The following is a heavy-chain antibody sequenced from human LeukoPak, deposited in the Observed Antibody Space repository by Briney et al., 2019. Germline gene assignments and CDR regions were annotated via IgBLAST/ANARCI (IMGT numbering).Heavy chain of an antibody. V-gene: IGHV3-15*01. CDR1: GFIFRDVW. CDR3: TTDLDY. J-gene: IGHJ4*02. CDR2: IKSKSDGGTI. Sequence: GGSLRLSCAGSGFIFRDVWMSWVRQAPGKGLEWVGRIKSKSDGGTIDYAAPVKGRVTMSRDDSKKTFSLEMNNLKAEGTGVYYCTTDLDYWGQGTLVTVSS.